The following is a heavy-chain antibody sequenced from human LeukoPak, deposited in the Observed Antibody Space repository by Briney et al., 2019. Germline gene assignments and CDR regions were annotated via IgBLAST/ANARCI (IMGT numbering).Heavy chain of an antibody. CDR3: ARHWAHLDY. D-gene: IGHD7-27*01. Sequence: PGGSLRLSCVGSGFTFNTYWMNWVRQASGKGLEWVANIREDGSEIYYLDSVKGRFTIFRDNAKSSLYLQMNGLRAEDTAVYYCARHWAHLDYWGQGTLVTVSS. CDR1: GFTFNTYW. CDR2: IREDGSEI. V-gene: IGHV3-7*01. J-gene: IGHJ4*02.